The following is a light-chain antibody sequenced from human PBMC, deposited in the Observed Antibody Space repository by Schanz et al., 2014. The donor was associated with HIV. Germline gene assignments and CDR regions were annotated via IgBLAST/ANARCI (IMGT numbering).Light chain of an antibody. CDR2: GAS. CDR3: QQYDSSSYT. J-gene: IGKJ2*01. V-gene: IGKV3-20*01. Sequence: EIVLTQSPGTLSLSPGERATLSCRASQSVSDRYLAWYQQKPGQAPRLLIYGASRRATGIPDRFSGGGSETDFTLTISRVEPEDYAVYYCQQYDSSSYTYGQGTRLEI. CDR1: QSVSDRY.